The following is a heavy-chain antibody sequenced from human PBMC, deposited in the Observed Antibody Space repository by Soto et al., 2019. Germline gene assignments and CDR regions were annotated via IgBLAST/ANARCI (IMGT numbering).Heavy chain of an antibody. CDR3: TASVADTYLDH. CDR2: IRNKANNYAT. J-gene: IGHJ4*02. CDR1: GFTFSGSA. Sequence: PWGSLRLSCVASGFTFSGSALHWVRQASGKGLEWVGRIRNKANNYATEYGSSVRGRIIISRDESKNTAYLQMNSLKTVYTAVYQCTASVADTYLDHWAQGSLVTVSS. D-gene: IGHD3-10*01. V-gene: IGHV3-73*01.